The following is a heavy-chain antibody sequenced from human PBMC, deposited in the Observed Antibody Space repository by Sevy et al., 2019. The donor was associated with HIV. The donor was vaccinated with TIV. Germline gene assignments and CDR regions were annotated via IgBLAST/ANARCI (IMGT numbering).Heavy chain of an antibody. D-gene: IGHD2-2*01. CDR2: IKTDGGSR. CDR3: AREGDTVLVPTAVDAFDF. CDR1: GFTFSNYW. V-gene: IGHV3-74*01. J-gene: IGHJ3*01. Sequence: GGSLRLSCAASGFTFSNYWMHWVRQAPGKGLVWVSRIKTDGGSRDSADSVKGRFVISRDNAKNLVYLQMDSLRAEDTAVYYCAREGDTVLVPTAVDAFDFWGQGTMVTVSS.